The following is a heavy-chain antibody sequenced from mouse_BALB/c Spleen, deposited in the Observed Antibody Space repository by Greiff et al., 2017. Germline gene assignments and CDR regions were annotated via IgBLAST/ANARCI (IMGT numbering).Heavy chain of an antibody. CDR1: GFNIKDYY. Sequence: EVQLQQSGAELVRSGASVKLSCTASGFNIKDYYMHWVKQRPEQGLEWIGWIDPENGDTEYAPKFQGKATMTADTSSNTAYLQLSSLTSEDTAVYYFNYMYDWFAYWGQGTLVTVSA. V-gene: IGHV14-4*02. D-gene: IGHD2-14*01. CDR3: NYMYDWFAY. CDR2: IDPENGDT. J-gene: IGHJ3*01.